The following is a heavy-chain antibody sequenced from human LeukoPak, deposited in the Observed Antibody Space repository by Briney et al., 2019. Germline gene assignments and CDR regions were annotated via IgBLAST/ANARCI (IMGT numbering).Heavy chain of an antibody. Sequence: GGSLRLSCAASGFTFSNYAIHWVRQAPGKGLEWVAFIQYDGSEKYYPDSVKGRFTISRDNSKSTVYLQMNSLRAEDTAVYYCANNYGGNSPGTGDYYYMDVWGKGTTVTISS. CDR2: IQYDGSEK. CDR1: GFTFSNYA. J-gene: IGHJ6*03. V-gene: IGHV3-30*02. D-gene: IGHD4-23*01. CDR3: ANNYGGNSPGTGDYYYMDV.